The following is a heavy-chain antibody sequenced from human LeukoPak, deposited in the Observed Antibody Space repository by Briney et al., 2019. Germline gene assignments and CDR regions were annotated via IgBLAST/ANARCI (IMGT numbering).Heavy chain of an antibody. CDR2: ISSDGSST. D-gene: IGHD1-20*01. CDR1: GLTFCTYW. J-gene: IGHJ5*02. V-gene: IGHV3-74*01. CDR3: ARDRIIGGLDP. Sequence: GGSLRLSCAASGLTFCTYWMHWVRQTPGKGLVWVSRISSDGSSTSYADSVKGRFTISRDNAKNTLYLQMNSLRAEDAAVYYCARDRIIGGLDPWGQGTLVTVSS.